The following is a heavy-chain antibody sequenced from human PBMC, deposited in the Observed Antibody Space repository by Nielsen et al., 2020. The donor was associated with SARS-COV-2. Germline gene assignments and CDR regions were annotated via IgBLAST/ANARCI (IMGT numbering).Heavy chain of an antibody. V-gene: IGHV4-38-2*01. CDR3: ARPTMSYCGGDCSDY. D-gene: IGHD2-21*01. Sequence: ASLRRSCAASGFTFSIAWMSRVRQAPGKGLAWIGSIYYRRSTYYNPTLNSRVTISVDTSKNQFSLKLSSVTAADTAVYYCARPTMSYCGGDCSDYWGQGTLVTVSS. CDR2: IYYRRST. CDR1: GFTFSIAW. J-gene: IGHJ4*02.